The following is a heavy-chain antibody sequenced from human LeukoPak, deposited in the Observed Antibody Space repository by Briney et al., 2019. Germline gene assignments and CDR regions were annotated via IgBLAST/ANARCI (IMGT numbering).Heavy chain of an antibody. Sequence: SQTLSLTCTDSGCSISNGGYYWSWIPQHPGKGLEWIGYNYYSGSTYYNPSLKSRVTITVDTSKNQFSLNLSSVTAADTAVYYCVRDSGDWFDPWGQGTLVTVSS. CDR3: VRDSGDWFDP. CDR1: GCSISNGGYY. CDR2: NYYSGST. J-gene: IGHJ5*02. V-gene: IGHV4-31*03.